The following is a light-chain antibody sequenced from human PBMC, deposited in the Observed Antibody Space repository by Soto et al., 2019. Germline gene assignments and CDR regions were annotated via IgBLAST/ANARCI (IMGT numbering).Light chain of an antibody. Sequence: QSALTQPASVSGSPGQSITISCTGTSNDVGAYNYVSWYQQHPGKAPKLMIYEVTNRPSGVSDRFSGSKSGNTASLTISGLQAEDEADYYCSSYTSSSNVVFGGGTQLTVL. V-gene: IGLV2-14*01. CDR1: SNDVGAYNY. J-gene: IGLJ2*01. CDR3: SSYTSSSNVV. CDR2: EVT.